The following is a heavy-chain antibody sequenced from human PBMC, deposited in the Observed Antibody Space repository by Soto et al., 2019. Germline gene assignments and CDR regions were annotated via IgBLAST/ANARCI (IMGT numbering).Heavy chain of an antibody. D-gene: IGHD2-15*01. Sequence: QVQLVESGGGLVKPGGSLRLSCAASGFTFSDYYMSWIRQAPGQGLEWVSYIISSGSTIYYADSVKGRFTNSRDNAKNSLYLRMNSLRAEDTAVYYCARDYCSGGSCYLYPGAFDIWGQGTMVTVSS. J-gene: IGHJ3*02. V-gene: IGHV3-11*01. CDR3: ARDYCSGGSCYLYPGAFDI. CDR2: IISSGSTI. CDR1: GFTFSDYY.